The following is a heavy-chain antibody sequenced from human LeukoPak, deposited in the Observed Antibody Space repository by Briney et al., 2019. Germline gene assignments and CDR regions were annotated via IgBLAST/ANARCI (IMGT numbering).Heavy chain of an antibody. D-gene: IGHD6-13*01. J-gene: IGHJ4*02. V-gene: IGHV3-23*01. CDR1: GFTFSTYA. CDR3: AKEGGDRTRWYIFDY. Sequence: GGSLRLSCAASGFTFSTYAMTGGRQAPGKGREGGSSIGSGHDTDYADSVTGRFTISRDTSKNTLYLQMNSLRAEDTAVYYCAKEGGDRTRWYIFDYWGQGTLVTVSS. CDR2: IGSGHDT.